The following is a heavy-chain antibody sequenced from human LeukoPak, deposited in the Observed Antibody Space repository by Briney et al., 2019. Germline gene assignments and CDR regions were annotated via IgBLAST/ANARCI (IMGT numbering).Heavy chain of an antibody. CDR1: GWTFFHHF. Sequence: ASVKVSCMASGWTFFHHFLLWVRQASGQGLEWMGIINPNVGSTTYAQKFQGRVTMTRDTSTSTVYMELSSLRFEDTAVYNCARGSGRYYAQRQDYWGQGTLVTVSS. CDR2: INPNVGST. J-gene: IGHJ4*02. CDR3: ARGSGRYYAQRQDY. D-gene: IGHD3-10*01. V-gene: IGHV1-46*01.